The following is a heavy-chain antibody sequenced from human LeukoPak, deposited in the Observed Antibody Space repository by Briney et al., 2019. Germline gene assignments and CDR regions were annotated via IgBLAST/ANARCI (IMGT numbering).Heavy chain of an antibody. D-gene: IGHD6-19*01. CDR2: INHSEST. J-gene: IGHJ4*02. V-gene: IGHV4-34*01. CDR3: ARRVYSSGWYGN. CDR1: GGSFSGCY. Sequence: PSETLSLTCAVYGGSFSGCYWSWIRQPPGKGLEWIGEINHSESTNYNPSLKSRVTISVDTSKNQFSLKLSSVTAADTAVYYCARRVYSSGWYGNWGQGTLVTVSS.